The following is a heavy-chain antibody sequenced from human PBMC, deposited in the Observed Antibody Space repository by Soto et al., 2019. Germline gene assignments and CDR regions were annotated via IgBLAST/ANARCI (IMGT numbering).Heavy chain of an antibody. CDR1: GFTFSSYG. V-gene: IGHV3-30*18. Sequence: QVQLVESGGGVVQPGRSLRLSCAASGFTFSSYGMHWVRQAPGKGLEWVAVISYDGSNKYYADSVKGRFTISRDNSKNTLDLQMNSLRAEDTAVYYCAKDFGWYLISGPDYWGQGTLVTVSS. CDR3: AKDFGWYLISGPDY. CDR2: ISYDGSNK. J-gene: IGHJ4*02. D-gene: IGHD6-19*01.